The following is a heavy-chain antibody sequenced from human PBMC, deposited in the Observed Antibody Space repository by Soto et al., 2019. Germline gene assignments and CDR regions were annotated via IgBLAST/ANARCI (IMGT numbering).Heavy chain of an antibody. CDR2: ISGSGDST. CDR1: GFTFSSYA. J-gene: IGHJ4*02. D-gene: IGHD1-26*01. CDR3: AKRGSGSQFDY. V-gene: IGHV3-23*01. Sequence: EVQLLESGGGLVQPGGSLRLSCAASGFTFSSYAMSWVRQAPGKGLEWVSVISGSGDSTYYADSVKGRFTISRDNSRNTLYLQMNSLRAEDTAVYYCAKRGSGSQFDYWGQGTLVTVSS.